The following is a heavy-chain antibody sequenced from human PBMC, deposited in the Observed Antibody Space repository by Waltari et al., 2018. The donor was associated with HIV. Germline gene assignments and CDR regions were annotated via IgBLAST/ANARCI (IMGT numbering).Heavy chain of an antibody. CDR2: IYYCGST. D-gene: IGHD6-19*01. Sequence: QLQLQESGPGLVKPSETLSLTCTVPGGSISSSSYYWGWIRRPPGKGLEWIGSIYYCGSTSYNPSLKSRVTISVDTSKNQFSLKLSSVTAADTAVYYCARQVVGSGWYERDYYYGMDVWGQGTTVTVSS. CDR3: ARQVVGSGWYERDYYYGMDV. CDR1: GGSISSSSYY. J-gene: IGHJ6*02. V-gene: IGHV4-39*01.